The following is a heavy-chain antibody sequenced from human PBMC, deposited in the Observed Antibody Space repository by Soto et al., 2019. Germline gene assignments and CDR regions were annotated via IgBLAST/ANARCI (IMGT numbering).Heavy chain of an antibody. V-gene: IGHV4-39*07. CDR1: GGSISSSSYY. Sequence: SETLSLTCTVFGGSISSSSYYWGWIRQPPGKGLEWIGSIYYSGSTYYNPSLKSRVTISVDTSKNTMYLQMNSLRAEDTAVYYCAKGSVRLVRGVILYFDYWGQGSLVTVSS. CDR3: AKGSVRLVRGVILYFDY. CDR2: IYYSGST. D-gene: IGHD3-10*01. J-gene: IGHJ4*02.